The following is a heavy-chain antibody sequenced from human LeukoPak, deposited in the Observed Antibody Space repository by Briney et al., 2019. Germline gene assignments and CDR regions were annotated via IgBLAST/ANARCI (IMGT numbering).Heavy chain of an antibody. Sequence: NSSETLSLTCTVSGGSISSSSYYWGWIRQPPGKGLEWIGSIYYSGSTYYNPSLKSRVTISVDTSKNQFSLKLSSVTAADTAVYYCARPTCDIVGAIDGYGYWGQGTLVTVSS. CDR2: IYYSGST. CDR3: ARPTCDIVGAIDGYGY. D-gene: IGHD1-26*01. CDR1: GGSISSSSYY. V-gene: IGHV4-39*01. J-gene: IGHJ4*02.